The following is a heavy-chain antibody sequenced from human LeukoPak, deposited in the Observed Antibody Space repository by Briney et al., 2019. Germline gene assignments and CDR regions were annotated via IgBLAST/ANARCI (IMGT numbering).Heavy chain of an antibody. Sequence: GGSLRLSCAASGFTFSSYEMNWVRQAPGEGLEWVAVISRDGTDKYYADSVKGRLTISRDNSQSTLYLHMNSLSTEDTALYYCARAIRAPGTPENAFDIWGQGTMVTVSS. CDR3: ARAIRAPGTPENAFDI. V-gene: IGHV3-30*04. CDR1: GFTFSSYE. J-gene: IGHJ3*02. CDR2: ISRDGTDK. D-gene: IGHD6-13*01.